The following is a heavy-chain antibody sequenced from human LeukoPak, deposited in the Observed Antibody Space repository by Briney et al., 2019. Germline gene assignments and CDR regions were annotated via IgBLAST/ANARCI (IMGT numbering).Heavy chain of an antibody. J-gene: IGHJ4*02. D-gene: IGHD3-9*01. CDR2: ISWNSGSI. CDR3: ARGYDILTTSPRVFDY. Sequence: GRSLRLSCAASGFTFDDYAMHWVRQAPGKGLEWVSGISWNSGSIGYADSVKGRFTISRDNAKNSLYLQMNSLRAEDTAVYYCARGYDILTTSPRVFDYWGQGTLVTVSS. CDR1: GFTFDDYA. V-gene: IGHV3-9*01.